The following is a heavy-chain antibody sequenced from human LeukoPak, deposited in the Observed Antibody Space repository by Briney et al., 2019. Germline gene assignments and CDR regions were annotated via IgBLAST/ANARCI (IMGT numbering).Heavy chain of an antibody. V-gene: IGHV4-30-4*01. D-gene: IGHD6-19*01. CDR2: IYYSGST. J-gene: IGHJ3*02. Sequence: SQTLSLTCTVSGGSISSGDYYWSWTRQPPGKGLEWIGYIYYSGSTYYNPSLKSRVTISVDTSKNQFSLKLSSVTAADTAVYYCARVNSSGWYPAFDIWGQGTMVTVSS. CDR3: ARVNSSGWYPAFDI. CDR1: GGSISSGDYY.